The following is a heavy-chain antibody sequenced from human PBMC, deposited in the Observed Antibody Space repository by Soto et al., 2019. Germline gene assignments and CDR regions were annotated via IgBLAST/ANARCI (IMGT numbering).Heavy chain of an antibody. CDR3: ARSPVGYQLLQFDP. D-gene: IGHD2-2*01. J-gene: IGHJ5*02. CDR2: ISSNGGST. CDR1: GFTFSSYA. V-gene: IGHV3-64*01. Sequence: PGGSLRLSCAASGFTFSSYAMHWVRQAPGKGLEYVSAISSNGGSTYYANSVKGRFTISRDNSKNTLYLQMGSLRAEDMAVYYCARSPVGYQLLQFDPWGQGTLVTVSS.